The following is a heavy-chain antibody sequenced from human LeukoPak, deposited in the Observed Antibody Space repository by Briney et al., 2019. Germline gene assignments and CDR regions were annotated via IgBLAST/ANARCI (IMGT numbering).Heavy chain of an antibody. CDR1: GFTFSSYS. CDR2: ISSSSSTI. J-gene: IGHJ4*02. D-gene: IGHD2-2*01. Sequence: GGSLRLSCAAPGFTFSSYSMNWVRQAPGKGLEWVSYISSSSSTIYYADSVKGRFTISRDNAKNSLYLQMNSLRAEDTAVYYCARELYCSSTSCYSGSLDYWGQGTLVTVSS. V-gene: IGHV3-48*01. CDR3: ARELYCSSTSCYSGSLDY.